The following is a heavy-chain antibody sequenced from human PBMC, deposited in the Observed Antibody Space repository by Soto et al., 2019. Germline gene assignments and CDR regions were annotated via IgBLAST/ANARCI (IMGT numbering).Heavy chain of an antibody. J-gene: IGHJ4*02. CDR1: GGSISSGGYY. D-gene: IGHD4-17*01. Sequence: QVQLQESGPGLVKPSQTLSLTCNVSGGSISSGGYYWSWIRQRPGKGLEWIGYIYYSGSTYYNPSLKSRVTISVDTSKNQFSLKLSSVTAADTAVYYCARDRPSPSGVPTTFDYWGQGTLVTVSS. CDR2: IYYSGST. CDR3: ARDRPSPSGVPTTFDY. V-gene: IGHV4-31*03.